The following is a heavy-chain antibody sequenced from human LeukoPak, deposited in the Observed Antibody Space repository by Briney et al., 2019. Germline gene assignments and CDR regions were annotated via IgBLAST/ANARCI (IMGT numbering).Heavy chain of an antibody. CDR3: ARKGDILTGYMD. V-gene: IGHV1-2*02. Sequence: GASVKVSCKASGYTLTGYYMHWVRQAPGQGLEWMGWINPNSGGTNYAQKFQGRATMTRDTSISTAYMELSRLRSDDTAVYYCARKGDILTGYMDWGQGTLVTVSS. CDR1: GYTLTGYY. CDR2: INPNSGGT. D-gene: IGHD3-9*01. J-gene: IGHJ4*02.